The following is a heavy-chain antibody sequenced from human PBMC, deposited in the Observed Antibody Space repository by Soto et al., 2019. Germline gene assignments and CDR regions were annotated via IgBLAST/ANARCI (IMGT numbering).Heavy chain of an antibody. D-gene: IGHD3-10*01. CDR3: ATHPITLVRGVVITT. V-gene: IGHV3-15*01. J-gene: IGHJ4*02. CDR2: IKSKTDGGTT. Sequence: EVQLVESGGGFVKPGGSLRLSGAASGFPFSNAWMTWVRQAPGKGLEWVGRIKSKTDGGTTDYAAPVKGRFTISRDDSKNTLYLEMNSLKTEDTGMYYCATHPITLVRGVVITTWGQGTLVTVSS. CDR1: GFPFSNAW.